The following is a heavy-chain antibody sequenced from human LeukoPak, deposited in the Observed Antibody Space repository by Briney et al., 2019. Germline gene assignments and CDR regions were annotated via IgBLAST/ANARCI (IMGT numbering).Heavy chain of an antibody. CDR1: GYTFTGYY. Sequence: ASVKVSCKASGYTFTGYYMHWVRQAPGQGLEWMGRINPNSGGTNYAQKFQGRVTMTRDTSISTAYMGLSRLRSDDTAVYYCARGLRYYDSSGHDAFDIWGQGTMVTVSS. CDR3: ARGLRYYDSSGHDAFDI. D-gene: IGHD3-22*01. V-gene: IGHV1-2*06. CDR2: INPNSGGT. J-gene: IGHJ3*02.